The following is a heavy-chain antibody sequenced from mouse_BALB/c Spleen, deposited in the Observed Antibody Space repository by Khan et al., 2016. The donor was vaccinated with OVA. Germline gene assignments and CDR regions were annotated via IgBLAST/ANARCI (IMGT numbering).Heavy chain of an antibody. CDR2: IDPFNGGN. D-gene: IGHD3-3*01. Sequence: VQLKQSGPELMKPGASVKISYKASGYSFTTYYMHWVKQSHGKSLEWIGYIDPFNGGNDYNQKFKGKATLTVDKSSSTAYMHLSSLTSEDSAVYYCARGTFDYWGQGTLVTVSA. J-gene: IGHJ3*01. V-gene: IGHV1-34*01. CDR1: GYSFTTYY. CDR3: ARGTFDY.